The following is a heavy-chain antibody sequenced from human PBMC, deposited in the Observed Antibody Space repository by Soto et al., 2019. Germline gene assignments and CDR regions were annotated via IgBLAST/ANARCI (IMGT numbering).Heavy chain of an antibody. CDR3: AKTGGAYCGGDCYPSVEH. V-gene: IGHV3-30-3*02. D-gene: IGHD2-21*02. Sequence: GGSLRLSCAASGFTFSSYAMHWVRQAPGKGLEWVAVISYDGSNKYYADSVKGRFTISRDNSKNTLYLQMNSLRAEDTAVYYCAKTGGAYCGGDCYPSVEHWGQGTLVTVSS. CDR2: ISYDGSNK. J-gene: IGHJ1*01. CDR1: GFTFSSYA.